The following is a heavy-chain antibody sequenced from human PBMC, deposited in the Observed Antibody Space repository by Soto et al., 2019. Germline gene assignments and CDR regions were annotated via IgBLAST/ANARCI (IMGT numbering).Heavy chain of an antibody. CDR1: GDSISSSTYL. Sequence: PSETLSLTCTVSGDSISSSTYLWGWIRQPPGKGLEWIGNIYYSGSTYYNPSLKSRVTMSVDTSKNQFSLKLSSVSAADTAVYYCASQRTSVLTQAYFDYWGPGALVTVSS. CDR2: IYYSGST. CDR3: ASQRTSVLTQAYFDY. J-gene: IGHJ4*02. V-gene: IGHV4-39*01. D-gene: IGHD2-8*01.